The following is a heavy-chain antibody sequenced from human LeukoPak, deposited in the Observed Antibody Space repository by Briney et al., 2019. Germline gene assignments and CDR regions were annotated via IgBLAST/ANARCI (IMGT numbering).Heavy chain of an antibody. Sequence: PGGSLRLSCAASGFTFSSYELYWVRQAPGKGLEWISYISSSSTIIKYADSVRGRFTISRDDARESLYLQMSSPRADDTAIYYCGASRQYVGAFDIWGQGTLVTVSS. CDR2: ISSSSTII. V-gene: IGHV3-48*03. CDR1: GFTFSSYE. D-gene: IGHD3-16*01. CDR3: GASRQYVGAFDI. J-gene: IGHJ3*02.